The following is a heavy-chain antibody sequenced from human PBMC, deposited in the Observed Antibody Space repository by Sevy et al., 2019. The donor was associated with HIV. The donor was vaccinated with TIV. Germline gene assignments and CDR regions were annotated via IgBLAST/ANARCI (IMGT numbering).Heavy chain of an antibody. D-gene: IGHD1-26*01. CDR3: ARAPSGGQGPGQYFHH. J-gene: IGHJ1*01. Sequence: ASVKVSCKASGYTFTNYHITWVRQAPGQGLEWMGWITPNNCNTNYARRLQGRVTMTTDTSTATAYMELRNLRSDDTAVYFCARAPSGGQGPGQYFHHWGQGTLVTVSS. CDR2: ITPNNCNT. CDR1: GYTFTNYH. V-gene: IGHV1-18*01.